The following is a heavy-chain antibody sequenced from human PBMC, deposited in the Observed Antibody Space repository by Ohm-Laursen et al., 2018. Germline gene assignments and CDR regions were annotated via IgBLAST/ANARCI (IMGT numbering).Heavy chain of an antibody. J-gene: IGHJ3*02. CDR2: ISSSGNT. CDR3: ARELAYYDSSGLDAFDI. D-gene: IGHD3-22*01. V-gene: IGHV4-4*07. Sequence: GTLSLTCIVSGGSVSTYYWNWIRQPAGKGLEWIGRISSSGNTNYSPSLRSRVTISLDTSKNQFSLKLSSVTAADTAVYYCARELAYYDSSGLDAFDIWGQGTMVTVSS. CDR1: GGSVSTYY.